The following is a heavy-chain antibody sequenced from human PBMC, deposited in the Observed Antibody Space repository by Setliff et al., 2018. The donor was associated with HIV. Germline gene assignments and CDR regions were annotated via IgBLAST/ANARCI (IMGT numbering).Heavy chain of an antibody. V-gene: IGHV3-23*05. CDR3: AKAPGWLFLSHY. CDR2: VSNTGRRT. CDR1: TFSVSEYA. J-gene: IGHJ4*02. D-gene: IGHD3-22*01. Sequence: QPGGSLRLSCAASTFSVSEYAMSWVRQAPGKGLEWVSAVSNTGRRTFYADSVKGRFTISRDNSKNTLYLQMNSLRVEDTAIYYCAKAPGWLFLSHYWGQGTLVTVSS.